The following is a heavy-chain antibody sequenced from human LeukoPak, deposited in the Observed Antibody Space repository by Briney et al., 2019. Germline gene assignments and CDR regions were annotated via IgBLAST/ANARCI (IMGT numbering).Heavy chain of an antibody. CDR1: GGSISRSDTY. V-gene: IGHV4-39*01. J-gene: IGHJ4*02. CDR3: VKLWDY. D-gene: IGHD2/OR15-2a*01. CDR2: FYYSGHT. Sequence: SETLSLTCTVSGGSISRSDTYWGWIRQPPGKGLEWIGSFYYSGHTYSNPSLKSRVIISADTSRNQFSLRLSSVTATDTATYYCVKLWDYWGQGTLVPVSS.